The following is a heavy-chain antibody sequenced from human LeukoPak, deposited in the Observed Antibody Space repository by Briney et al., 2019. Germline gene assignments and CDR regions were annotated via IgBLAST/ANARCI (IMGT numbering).Heavy chain of an antibody. V-gene: IGHV4-30-2*01. D-gene: IGHD6-13*01. CDR1: GGSISSGGYS. Sequence: SETLSLTCAVSGGSISSGGYSWSWIRQPPGKGLEWIGYIYHSGSTYYNPSLKSRVTISVDRSKNQFSLKLSSVTAADTAVYYCARDSGGSSSWYFDYWGQGTLVTVSS. CDR3: ARDSGGSSSWYFDY. J-gene: IGHJ4*02. CDR2: IYHSGST.